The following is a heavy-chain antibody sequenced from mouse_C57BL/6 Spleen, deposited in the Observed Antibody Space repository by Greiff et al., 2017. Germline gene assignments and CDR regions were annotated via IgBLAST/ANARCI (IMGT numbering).Heavy chain of an antibody. CDR2: IHPSDSDT. D-gene: IGHD4-1*01. Sequence: QVQLQQPGAEPVKPGASVKVSCKASGYTFTSYWMHWVKQRPGQGLEWIGRIHPSDSDTNYNQKFKGKATLTVDKSSSTAYMQLSSLTSEDSAVYFCARHENWVYYFDYWGQGTTLTVSS. CDR1: GYTFTSYW. J-gene: IGHJ2*01. V-gene: IGHV1-74*01. CDR3: ARHENWVYYFDY.